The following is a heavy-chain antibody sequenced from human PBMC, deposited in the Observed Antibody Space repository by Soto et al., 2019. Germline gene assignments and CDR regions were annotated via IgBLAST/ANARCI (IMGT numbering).Heavy chain of an antibody. D-gene: IGHD6-13*01. CDR2: INAGNGNT. J-gene: IGHJ5*02. Sequence: ASVKVSCKASGYTFTSYAMHWVRQAPGQRLEWMGWINAGNGNTKYSQKFQGRVTMTRDTSTSTAYMELRSLRSDDTAVYYCARGGIAADNWFDPWGQGTLVTVSS. CDR1: GYTFTSYA. V-gene: IGHV1-3*01. CDR3: ARGGIAADNWFDP.